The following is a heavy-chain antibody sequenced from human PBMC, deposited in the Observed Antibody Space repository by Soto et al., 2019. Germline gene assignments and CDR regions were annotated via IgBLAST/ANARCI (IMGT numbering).Heavy chain of an antibody. D-gene: IGHD3-10*01. J-gene: IGHJ3*02. CDR3: ATGVRGGELGGAFDI. Sequence: QVQLVESGGGVVQPGRSLRLSCAASGFTFSSYGMHWVRQAPGKGLEWVAVIWYDGSNKYYADSVKGRFTISIDNSKNTLYLQMNSLRAEDTAVYYCATGVRGGELGGAFDIWGQGTMVTVSS. CDR1: GFTFSSYG. CDR2: IWYDGSNK. V-gene: IGHV3-33*01.